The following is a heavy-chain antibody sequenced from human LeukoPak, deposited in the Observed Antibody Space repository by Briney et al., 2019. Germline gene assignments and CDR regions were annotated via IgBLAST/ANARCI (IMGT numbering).Heavy chain of an antibody. V-gene: IGHV1-18*01. CDR1: GYTFTSYG. Sequence: ASVKVSCKASGYTFTSYGISWVRQAPGQGLEWMGWISAYNGNTNYAQKLQGRVTMTTDTSTSTAYMELRSLRSDDTAVYYCARDVRYFDWSRGNERFDYWAREPWSPSPQ. J-gene: IGHJ4*02. D-gene: IGHD3-9*01. CDR3: ARDVRYFDWSRGNERFDY. CDR2: ISAYNGNT.